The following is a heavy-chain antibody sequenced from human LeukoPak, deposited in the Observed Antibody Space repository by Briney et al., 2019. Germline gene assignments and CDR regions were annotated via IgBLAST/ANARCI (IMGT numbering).Heavy chain of an antibody. J-gene: IGHJ4*02. D-gene: IGHD5-24*01. CDR2: ISSSSSYI. V-gene: IGHV3-21*01. CDR3: ARVEFRDGYNQ. Sequence: GGSLRPSCAASGFTFSSYSMNWVRQAPGKGLEWVSSISSSSSYIYYADSVKGRFTISRDNAKNSLYLQMNSLRAEDTAVYYCARVEFRDGYNQWGQGTLVTVSS. CDR1: GFTFSSYS.